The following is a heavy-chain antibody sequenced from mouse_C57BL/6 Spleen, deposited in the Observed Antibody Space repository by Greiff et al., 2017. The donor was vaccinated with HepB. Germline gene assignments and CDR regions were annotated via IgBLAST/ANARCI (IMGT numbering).Heavy chain of an antibody. CDR2: IDPETGGT. CDR3: TRFSSSYAHWYFDV. Sequence: QVQLQQSGAELVRPGASVTLSCKASGYTFTDYEMHWVKQTPVHGLEWIGAIDPETGGTAYNQKFKGKAILTADKSSSTAYIELRSLTSEDSAVYYCTRFSSSYAHWYFDVWGTGTTVTVSS. J-gene: IGHJ1*03. V-gene: IGHV1-15*01. D-gene: IGHD1-1*01. CDR1: GYTFTDYE.